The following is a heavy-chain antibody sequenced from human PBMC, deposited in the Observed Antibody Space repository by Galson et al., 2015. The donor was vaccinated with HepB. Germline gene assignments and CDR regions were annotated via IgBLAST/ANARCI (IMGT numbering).Heavy chain of an antibody. D-gene: IGHD2/OR15-2a*01. CDR2: ISAYNGNT. Sequence: SVKVSCKASGYTFTSYGISWVRQAPGQGLEWMGWISAYNGNTNYAQKLQGRVTMTTDTSTSTAYMELRSLRSDDTAVYYCAREDYFRVYNWFDPWGQGTLVTVSS. CDR3: AREDYFRVYNWFDP. CDR1: GYTFTSYG. J-gene: IGHJ5*02. V-gene: IGHV1-18*01.